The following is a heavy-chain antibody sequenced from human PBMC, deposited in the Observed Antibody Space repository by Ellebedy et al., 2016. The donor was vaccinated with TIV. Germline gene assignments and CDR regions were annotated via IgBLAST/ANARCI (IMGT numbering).Heavy chain of an antibody. D-gene: IGHD2-8*01. J-gene: IGHJ3*02. CDR1: GGSISSSDYY. V-gene: IGHV4-39*07. CDR2: IYYSGST. CDR3: ARVMRGGSRVFDI. Sequence: MPSETLSLTCTVSGGSISSSDYYRAWIRQPPGKGLEWIGSIYYSGSTYFNPSLRSRVTISVDTSKNQFSLKLSSVTAADAAVYFCARVMRGGSRVFDIWGQGKMVTVSS.